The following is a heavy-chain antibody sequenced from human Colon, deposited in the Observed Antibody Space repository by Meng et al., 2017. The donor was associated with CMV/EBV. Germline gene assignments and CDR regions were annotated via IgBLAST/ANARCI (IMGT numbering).Heavy chain of an antibody. CDR2: INPNSGGT. CDR3: ATVSGGDFDY. V-gene: IGHV1-2*02. D-gene: IGHD1-26*01. Sequence: VQPAQSGAEVKKPGASVKVSCKASGYTFTGYFMYWVRQAPGQGLEWMGSINPNSGGTNYAQKFQGRVTMTRDTSINTAYMELSRLRSDDTAVYYCATVSGGDFDYWGQGTLVTVSS. CDR1: GYTFTGYF. J-gene: IGHJ4*02.